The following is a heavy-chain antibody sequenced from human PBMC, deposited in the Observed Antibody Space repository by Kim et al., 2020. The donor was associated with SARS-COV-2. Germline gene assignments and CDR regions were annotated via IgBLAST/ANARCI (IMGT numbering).Heavy chain of an antibody. V-gene: IGHV3-9*01. J-gene: IGHJ4*02. CDR3: AKVHGSGSYYNVPYFDY. D-gene: IGHD3-10*01. Sequence: VKGRFTITRDNAKNSLYLQMNSLSAEDTALYYCAKVHGSGSYYNVPYFDYWGQGTLVTVSS.